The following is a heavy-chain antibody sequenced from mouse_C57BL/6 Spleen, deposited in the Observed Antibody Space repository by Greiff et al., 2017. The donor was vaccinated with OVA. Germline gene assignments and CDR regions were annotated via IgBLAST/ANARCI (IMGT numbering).Heavy chain of an antibody. CDR3: AREDSKGYFDY. CDR1: GYTFTSYW. J-gene: IGHJ2*01. V-gene: IGHV1-64*01. D-gene: IGHD2-5*01. CDR2: IHPNSGST. Sequence: QVQLQQPGAELVKPGASVKLSCKASGYTFTSYWMHWVKQRPGQGLEWIGMIHPNSGSTNYNEKFKSKATLTVDKSSSTAYMQLSSRTSEDSAVYYCAREDSKGYFDYWGQGTTLTVSS.